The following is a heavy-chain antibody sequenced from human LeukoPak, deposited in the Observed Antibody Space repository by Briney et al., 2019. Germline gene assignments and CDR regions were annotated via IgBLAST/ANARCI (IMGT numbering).Heavy chain of an antibody. CDR2: MNPNSGNT. Sequence: ASVKVSCKASGYTFTSYDINWVRQATGQGLEWMGWMNPNSGNTGYAQKFQGRVTITRNTSISTAYMELSSLRAEDTAVYYCARESYYGRYYFDYWGQGTLVTVSS. CDR3: ARESYYGRYYFDY. J-gene: IGHJ4*02. V-gene: IGHV1-8*03. D-gene: IGHD4-17*01. CDR1: GYTFTSYD.